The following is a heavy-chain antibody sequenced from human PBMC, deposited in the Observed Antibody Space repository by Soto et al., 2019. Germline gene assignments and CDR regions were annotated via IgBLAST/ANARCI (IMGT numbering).Heavy chain of an antibody. V-gene: IGHV1-46*01. CDR1: GYTFTSYY. CDR2: INTSGGST. J-gene: IGHJ4*02. D-gene: IGHD4-17*01. Sequence: ASVKVSCKASGYTFTSYYMHWVRQAPGQGLEWTGIINTSGGSTSYAQKFQGRVTMTRDTSTSTVYMELSSLRSEDTAVYYCARESDDYGGNSAGAYYFDYWGQGTLVTVSS. CDR3: ARESDDYGGNSAGAYYFDY.